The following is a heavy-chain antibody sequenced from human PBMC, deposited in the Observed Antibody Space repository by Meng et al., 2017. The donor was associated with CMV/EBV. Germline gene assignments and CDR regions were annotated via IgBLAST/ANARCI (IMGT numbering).Heavy chain of an antibody. J-gene: IGHJ4*02. D-gene: IGHD3-3*01. CDR2: IRYDGSNK. V-gene: IGHV3-30*02. CDR3: AKDYDFWSGDYGLGYFDH. Sequence: GGSLRLSCAPSGIIFTTYGLHWVRQAPGKGLEWVAFIRYDGSNKYYADSVKGRFTISRDNSKNTMYLQMNSLRPEDTAVYYCAKDYDFWSGDYGLGYFDHWGQGTLVTVSS. CDR1: GIIFTTYG.